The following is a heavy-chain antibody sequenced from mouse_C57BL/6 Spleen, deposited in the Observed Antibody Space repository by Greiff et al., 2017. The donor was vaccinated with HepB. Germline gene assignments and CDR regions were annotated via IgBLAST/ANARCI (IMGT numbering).Heavy chain of an antibody. V-gene: IGHV1-19*01. CDR2: INPYNGGT. CDR1: GYTFTDYY. CDR3: ARELRPWYFDV. D-gene: IGHD1-1*01. J-gene: IGHJ1*03. Sequence: EVQLQQSGPVLVKPGASVKMSCKASGYTFTDYYMNWVKQSHGKSLEWIGVINPYNGGTSYNQKFKGKATLTVDKSSSTAYMELNSLTSEDSAVYDCARELRPWYFDVWGTGTTVTVSS.